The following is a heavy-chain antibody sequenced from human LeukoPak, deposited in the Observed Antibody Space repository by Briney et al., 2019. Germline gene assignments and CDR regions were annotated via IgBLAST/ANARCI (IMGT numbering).Heavy chain of an antibody. CDR2: SGTSGDT. CDR1: GFTFSSYA. J-gene: IGHJ4*02. D-gene: IGHD2-8*02. CDR3: AQKTPGAQRFDY. V-gene: IGHV3-23*01. Sequence: GGSLRLSCAASGFTFSSYAMNWLRQAPGKGLDWVSGSGTSGDTYYADSVRGRFTISRDNAKNTLYLQMSSLRAEDTAVYYCAQKTPGAQRFDYWGQGTLVTVSS.